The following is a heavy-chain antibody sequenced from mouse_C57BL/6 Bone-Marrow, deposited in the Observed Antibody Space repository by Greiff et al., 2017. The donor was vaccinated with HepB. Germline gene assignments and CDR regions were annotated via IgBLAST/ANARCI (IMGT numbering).Heavy chain of an antibody. J-gene: IGHJ4*01. CDR2: IYPGDGDT. CDR3: ARLGMDY. D-gene: IGHD4-1*01. Sequence: LQESGPELVKPGASVKISCKASGYAFSSSWMNWVKQRPGKGLEWIGRIYPGDGDTNYNGKFKGKATLTADKSSSTAYMQLSSLTAEDSAVYFCARLGMDYWGQGTSVTVSS. CDR1: GYAFSSSW. V-gene: IGHV1-82*01.